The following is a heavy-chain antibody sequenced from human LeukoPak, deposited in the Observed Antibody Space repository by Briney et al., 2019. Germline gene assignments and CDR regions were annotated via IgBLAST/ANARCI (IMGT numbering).Heavy chain of an antibody. D-gene: IGHD1-26*01. CDR2: INHSGST. CDR3: ARAELLHPTHFDY. Sequence: KTSETLSLTCAVYGGSFSGYYWSWIRQPPGKGLEWIGEINHSGSTNYNPSLKSRVTISVDTSKNQFSLKLSSVTAADTAVYYCARAELLHPTHFDYWGQGTLVTVSS. V-gene: IGHV4-34*01. CDR1: GGSFSGYY. J-gene: IGHJ4*02.